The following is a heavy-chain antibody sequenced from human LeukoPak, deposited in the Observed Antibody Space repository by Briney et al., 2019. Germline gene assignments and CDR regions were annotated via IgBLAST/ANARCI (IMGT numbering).Heavy chain of an antibody. CDR1: GFTFSRHW. Sequence: QPGGSLRLSCAASGFTFSRHWMSWVRQAPGKGLEWVATTNQDGGGEYYVDSVKGRFTISRDNSKNALYMQMNSLRAEDTAVYRCVKDYGSGRYKWYPFFDDWGQGTRVTVSS. CDR2: TNQDGGGE. D-gene: IGHD3-10*01. J-gene: IGHJ4*02. V-gene: IGHV3-7*04. CDR3: VKDYGSGRYKWYPFFDD.